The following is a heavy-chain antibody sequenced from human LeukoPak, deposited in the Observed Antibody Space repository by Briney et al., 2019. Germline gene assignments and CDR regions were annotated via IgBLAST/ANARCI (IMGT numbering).Heavy chain of an antibody. CDR3: AKEEMAHFDY. CDR2: ISGDGGST. J-gene: IGHJ4*02. D-gene: IGHD5-24*01. CDR1: GFTFDDYA. Sequence: PGGSVRLSCAASGFTFDDYAMHWVRQARGKGLEWVSLISGDGGSTYYADSVKGRFTISRDNRKNSLYLQMNSLRTEDTALYYCAKEEMAHFDYWGQGTLVTVSS. V-gene: IGHV3-43*02.